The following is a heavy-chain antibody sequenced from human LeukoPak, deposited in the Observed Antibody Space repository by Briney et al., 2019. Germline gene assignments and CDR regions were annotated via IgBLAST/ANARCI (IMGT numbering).Heavy chain of an antibody. D-gene: IGHD6-13*01. CDR2: IYYSGST. V-gene: IGHV4-59*08. J-gene: IGHJ5*02. Sequence: SQTLSLTCTVSGGSISSYYWSWLRQPPGKGLEWTGYIYYSGSTNYNPSLTSRVTISVDTSKNQFSLKLSSVTAADTAVYYCARRNRGIAAAGWFDPWGQGTLVTVSS. CDR1: GGSISSYY. CDR3: ARRNRGIAAAGWFDP.